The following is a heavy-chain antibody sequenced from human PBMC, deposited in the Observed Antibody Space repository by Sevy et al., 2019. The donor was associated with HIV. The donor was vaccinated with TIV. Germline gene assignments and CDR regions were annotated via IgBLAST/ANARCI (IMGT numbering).Heavy chain of an antibody. CDR2: IFSSSSWI. J-gene: IGHJ6*02. CDR1: GFIFNDYN. CDR3: TRDKTILEGRYGMDV. V-gene: IGHV3-21*01. D-gene: IGHD3-3*01. Sequence: GGSLRLSCAASGFIFNDYNMNWVRQALGKGLEWVSFIFSSSSWIYYADSVKGRFTISRDNTKNSLYLQMNSLRAEDTAVYYCTRDKTILEGRYGMDVWGQGTTVTVSS.